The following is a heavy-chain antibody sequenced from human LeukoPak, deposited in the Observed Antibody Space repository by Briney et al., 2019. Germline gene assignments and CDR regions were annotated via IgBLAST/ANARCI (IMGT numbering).Heavy chain of an antibody. CDR3: ARETYYYGSGSYFDY. V-gene: IGHV4-34*01. D-gene: IGHD3-10*01. CDR2: INHSGSA. J-gene: IGHJ4*02. Sequence: SETLSLTCAVYGGSFSGYYWSWIRQPPGKGLEWIGEINHSGSANYNPSLKSRVAISVDTSKNQFSLKLSSVTAADTAVYYCARETYYYGSGSYFDYWGQGTLVTVSS. CDR1: GGSFSGYY.